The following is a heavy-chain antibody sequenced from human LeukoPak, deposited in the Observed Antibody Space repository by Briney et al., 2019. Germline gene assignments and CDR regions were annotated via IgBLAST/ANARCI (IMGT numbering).Heavy chain of an antibody. J-gene: IGHJ6*02. Sequence: SETLSLTCTVSGYSIAHGFFWAWIRQPPGGGLEWIGRRYTVGSTHYNPSLKSRVTMSVDTSTNQLYLKLTSVTAADTAVYYCARDRGHYYYGMDVWGQGTTVTVSS. V-gene: IGHV4-38-2*02. CDR3: ARDRGHYYYGMDV. CDR1: GYSIAHGFF. CDR2: RYTVGST. D-gene: IGHD6-25*01.